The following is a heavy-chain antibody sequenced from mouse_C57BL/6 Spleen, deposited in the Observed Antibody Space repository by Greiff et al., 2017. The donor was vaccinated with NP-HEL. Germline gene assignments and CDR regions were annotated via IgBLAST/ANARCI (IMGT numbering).Heavy chain of an antibody. Sequence: QVQLKQPGTELVKPGASVKLSCKASGYTFTSYWMHWVKQRPGQGLEWIGNINPSNGGTNYNEKFKSKATLTVDKSSSTAYMQLSSLTSEDSAVYYCARNDYDATWFAYWGQGTLVTVSA. CDR3: ARNDYDATWFAY. V-gene: IGHV1-53*01. CDR1: GYTFTSYW. J-gene: IGHJ3*01. CDR2: INPSNGGT. D-gene: IGHD2-4*01.